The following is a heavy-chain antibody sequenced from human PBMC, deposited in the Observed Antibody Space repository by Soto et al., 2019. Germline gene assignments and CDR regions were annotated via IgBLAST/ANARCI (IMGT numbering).Heavy chain of an antibody. J-gene: IGHJ4*02. CDR3: ARIRQLLFVS. D-gene: IGHD2-2*01. Sequence: VHLSESGGALVQPGGSLRLSCAASGFTFRVYAMSRFRQAPGGGLEWVSAIGGTGNTTYYADSVKGRFTIARDNSRDTLYLQMTSLRVEDTAVYYCARIRQLLFVSWGQGTLVSVSS. CDR2: IGGTGNTT. CDR1: GFTFRVYA. V-gene: IGHV3-23*01.